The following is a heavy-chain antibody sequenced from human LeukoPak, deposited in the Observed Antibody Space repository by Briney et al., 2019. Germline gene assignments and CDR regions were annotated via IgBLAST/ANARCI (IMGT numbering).Heavy chain of an antibody. V-gene: IGHV3-74*01. CDR3: GREAVAGLIGP. D-gene: IGHD6-19*01. Sequence: PGGSLRVSCAASGFTFSSYWVHWVRQAPGKGLGWVSLINSDGSSTRYADSVKGRCTISRDNAKNTLYLQMNSLRVEDTAVYYCGREAVAGLIGPWGQGTLVTVSS. CDR2: INSDGSST. J-gene: IGHJ5*02. CDR1: GFTFSSYW.